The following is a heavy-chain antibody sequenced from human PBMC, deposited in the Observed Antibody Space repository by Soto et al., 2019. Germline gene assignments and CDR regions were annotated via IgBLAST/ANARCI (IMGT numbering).Heavy chain of an antibody. J-gene: IGHJ6*02. Sequence: QVQLVQSGAEVKKPGSSVKVSCKASGGTFSSYAISWVRQAPGQGLEWMGGIIPIFGTADYAQKFQGRVTXPXXXSXXTAYMELSRLRSEDTAEYCCGRHLGWKLYYYGMDVGGQGTTVTVSS. V-gene: IGHV1-69*05. CDR1: GGTFSSYA. D-gene: IGHD2-15*01. CDR2: IIPIFGTA. CDR3: GRHLGWKLYYYGMDV.